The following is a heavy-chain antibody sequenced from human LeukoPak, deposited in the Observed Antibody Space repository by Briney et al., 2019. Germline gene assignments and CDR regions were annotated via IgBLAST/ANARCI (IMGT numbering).Heavy chain of an antibody. D-gene: IGHD3-22*01. Sequence: GGSLRLSCVVSRLTFNSNAMYWVRQAPGKGLEWVSGISVSGGSEYYADSVKGRFSVSRDNSKHTVYLQMNSLRAEDKAVYFCASHAHDYDSSGYFDSWGQGALVTVSS. V-gene: IGHV3-23*01. CDR2: ISVSGGSE. CDR3: ASHAHDYDSSGYFDS. CDR1: RLTFNSNA. J-gene: IGHJ4*02.